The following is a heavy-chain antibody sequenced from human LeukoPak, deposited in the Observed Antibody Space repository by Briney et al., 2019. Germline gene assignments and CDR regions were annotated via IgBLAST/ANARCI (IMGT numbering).Heavy chain of an antibody. Sequence: PGGSLRLSCEASGFTFSTYTMNWVRQAPGKGLEWVSSIGSSGTNTHYADSVKGRFTISRDNAKNSLYLQMNSLRAADTAVYYCLNVDYREYWGQGTLVTVSS. CDR1: GFTFSTYT. CDR2: IGSSGTNT. CDR3: LNVDYREY. D-gene: IGHD4-11*01. J-gene: IGHJ4*02. V-gene: IGHV3-21*01.